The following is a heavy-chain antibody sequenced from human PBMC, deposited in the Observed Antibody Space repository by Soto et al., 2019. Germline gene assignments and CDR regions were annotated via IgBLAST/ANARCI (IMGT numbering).Heavy chain of an antibody. CDR3: ASMIVGSISRDRDYDY. CDR2: IRSRSDSYAT. J-gene: IGHJ4*02. V-gene: IGHV3-73*02. CDR1: GFDFSGSA. Sequence: EVRLVESGGGSVRPGGSLKLSCAASGFDFSGSAMYWVRQASGKGLEWVGRIRSRSDSYATSYAESLSGRFTISRDDSRNLVFLEMNGLETDDTAVYYCASMIVGSISRDRDYDYWGQGTLVTVSS. D-gene: IGHD1-26*01.